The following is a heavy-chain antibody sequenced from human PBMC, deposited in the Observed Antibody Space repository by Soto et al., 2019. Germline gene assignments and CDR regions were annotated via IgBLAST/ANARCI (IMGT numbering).Heavy chain of an antibody. D-gene: IGHD3-10*01. Sequence: ASVKVSCKASGYTFTSYGISWVRQAPGQRLEWMGWINTYNGNTNHAQKLQGRVTMTTDTSTSTAYMELRSLRSDDTAVYYCARGVGSGTYYNQYNWFDPWGQGTLVTVSS. CDR1: GYTFTSYG. V-gene: IGHV1-18*01. CDR3: ARGVGSGTYYNQYNWFDP. CDR2: INTYNGNT. J-gene: IGHJ5*02.